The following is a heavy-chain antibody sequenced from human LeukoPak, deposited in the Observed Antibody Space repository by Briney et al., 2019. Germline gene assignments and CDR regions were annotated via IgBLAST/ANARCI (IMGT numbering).Heavy chain of an antibody. J-gene: IGHJ4*02. CDR2: ISYSGST. CDR1: GGSVSGYY. CDR3: ARDGRAGSLFAY. Sequence: PSETLSLTCTVSGGSVSGYYWSWIRQPPGKGLEWVGYISYSGSTNYNPSLKSRVTISVDTSKNQFSLKLSSVTAADTAIYYCARDGRAGSLFAYWGQGTLVTVSS. D-gene: IGHD6-19*01. V-gene: IGHV4-59*02.